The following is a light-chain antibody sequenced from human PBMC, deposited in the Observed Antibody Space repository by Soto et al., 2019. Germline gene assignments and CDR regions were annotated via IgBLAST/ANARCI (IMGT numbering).Light chain of an antibody. CDR3: QCYDNSPLLT. CDR1: QSVSTRH. CDR2: DAS. J-gene: IGKJ5*01. V-gene: IGKV3-20*01. Sequence: VLTQSPGTLSLSPGERATLSCRASQSVSTRHLAWYQQKPGQAPRLLIYDASTMATGIPDRFSGSGSGTDFTLTISRLEPEDFAVYYCQCYDNSPLLTFGQGTRLDIK.